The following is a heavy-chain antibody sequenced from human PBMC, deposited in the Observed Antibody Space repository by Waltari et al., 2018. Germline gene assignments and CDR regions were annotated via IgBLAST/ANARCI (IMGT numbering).Heavy chain of an antibody. V-gene: IGHV4-38-2*01. Sequence: QVQLQESGPGLVTPSETLSLTCAVSGYSISSGYYWGWIRQPPGKALEGIGSIYHSGITYYNPTLRSQVTIPVSTSKKQFSLKRSSLTASDAAGYYCARVQYSYDFWIGPGRYYYYMDVWGKGTTVTVSS. J-gene: IGHJ6*03. CDR3: ARVQYSYDFWIGPGRYYYYMDV. D-gene: IGHD3-3*01. CDR1: GYSISSGYY. CDR2: IYHSGIT.